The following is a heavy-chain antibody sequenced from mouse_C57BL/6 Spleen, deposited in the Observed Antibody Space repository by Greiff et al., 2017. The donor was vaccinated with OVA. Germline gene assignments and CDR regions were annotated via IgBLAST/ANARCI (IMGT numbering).Heavy chain of an antibody. CDR2: INPSTGGT. CDR1: GYSFTGYY. CDR3: ACNYDYAMDY. D-gene: IGHD2-1*01. J-gene: IGHJ4*01. V-gene: IGHV1-42*01. Sequence: EVKLQESGPELVKPGASVKISCKASGYSFTGYYMNWVKQSPEKSLEWIGEINPSTGGTTYNQKFKAKATLTVDKSSSTAYMQLKSLTSEDSAVYYCACNYDYAMDYWGQGTSVTVSS.